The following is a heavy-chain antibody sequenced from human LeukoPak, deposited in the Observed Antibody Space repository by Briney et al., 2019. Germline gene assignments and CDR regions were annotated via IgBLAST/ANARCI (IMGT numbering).Heavy chain of an antibody. J-gene: IGHJ3*02. CDR2: ITPILEIA. Sequence: ASVRVSCKASGGTFSSYTFSWVRQAPGQGLDWMGRITPILEIAITVKKFQGRVTITADKSTITAYMELSSLRSEDTAVYYCATRIAVAGDRAFDIWGQGTMVTVSS. CDR3: ATRIAVAGDRAFDI. CDR1: GGTFSSYT. V-gene: IGHV1-69*02. D-gene: IGHD6-19*01.